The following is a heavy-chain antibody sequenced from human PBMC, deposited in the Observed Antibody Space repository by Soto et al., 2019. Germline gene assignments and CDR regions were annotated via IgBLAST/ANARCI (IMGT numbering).Heavy chain of an antibody. CDR2: IYYSGST. J-gene: IGHJ6*03. Sequence: PSETLALTCTVSGGSISSGGYYWSWIRQHPGKGLEWIGYIYYSGSTYYNPSLKSRVTISVDTSKNQFSLKLSSVTAADTAVYYCARVRIAALDHPPYYYYYMDVWGKGTTVTVSS. V-gene: IGHV4-31*03. CDR3: ARVRIAALDHPPYYYYYMDV. D-gene: IGHD6-13*01. CDR1: GGSISSGGYY.